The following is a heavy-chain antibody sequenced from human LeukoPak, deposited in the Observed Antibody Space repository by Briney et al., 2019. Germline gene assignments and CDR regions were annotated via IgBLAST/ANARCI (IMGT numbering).Heavy chain of an antibody. CDR2: ISAYNGNT. CDR1: GYTFTSYG. V-gene: IGHV1-18*04. CDR3: ARSSIMITFGGVIVTKLDY. D-gene: IGHD3-16*02. Sequence: ASVKVSCKASGYTFTSYGISWVRQAPGQGLEWMGWISAYNGNTNYAQKLQGRVTMTTDTSTSTAYMELRSLRSDDTVVYYCARSSIMITFGGVIVTKLDYWGQGTLVTVSS. J-gene: IGHJ4*02.